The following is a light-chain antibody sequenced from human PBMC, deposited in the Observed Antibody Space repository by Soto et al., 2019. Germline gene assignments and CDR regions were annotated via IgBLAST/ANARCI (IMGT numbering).Light chain of an antibody. Sequence: QSALTQPPSASGSPGQSVTISCTGTSSDIGSYNYVSWFQQHPGKAPKLMTYEVTKRPSGVPDRFSGSKYGNTASLTVSGLQPEDEADYYCSSYGGRNNLVFGTGTQLTVL. CDR2: EVT. CDR1: SSDIGSYNY. J-gene: IGLJ1*01. CDR3: SSYGGRNNLV. V-gene: IGLV2-8*01.